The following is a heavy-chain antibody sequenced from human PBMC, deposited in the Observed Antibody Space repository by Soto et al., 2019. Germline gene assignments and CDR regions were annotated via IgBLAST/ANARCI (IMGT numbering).Heavy chain of an antibody. CDR2: INHSGST. J-gene: IGHJ3*02. CDR1: GGSFSGYY. Sequence: QVQLQQWGAGLLNPSETLSLTCAVYGGSFSGYYWSWIRQPPGKGLEWLGEINHSGSTNYNTALKSRVTISVDTSKNQFSLKLSSVTAADTAVYYCARGPDSGQTHAFDIWGQGTMVTVSS. V-gene: IGHV4-34*01. D-gene: IGHD5-12*01. CDR3: ARGPDSGQTHAFDI.